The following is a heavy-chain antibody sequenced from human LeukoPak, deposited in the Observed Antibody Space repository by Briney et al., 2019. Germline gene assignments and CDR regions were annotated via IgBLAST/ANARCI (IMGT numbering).Heavy chain of an antibody. J-gene: IGHJ3*02. CDR3: ATSGLYGGNSIDAFDI. V-gene: IGHV4-59*08. D-gene: IGHD4-23*01. CDR2: IYYSGSS. Sequence: SETLSLTCTVSGGSISSHFWSWIRQAPGKGLEWIGYIYYSGSSNYNPSLKSRVTISVDTSKNQFSLKLISVTAADTAVYYCATSGLYGGNSIDAFDIWGQGTMVTVSS. CDR1: GGSISSHF.